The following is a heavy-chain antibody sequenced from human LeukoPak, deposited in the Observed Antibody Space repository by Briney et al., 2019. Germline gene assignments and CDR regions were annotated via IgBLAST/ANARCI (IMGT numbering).Heavy chain of an antibody. CDR1: GFTFSSYW. V-gene: IGHV3-74*01. CDR3: ARDQGAGHLIP. J-gene: IGHJ5*02. D-gene: IGHD4/OR15-4a*01. CDR2: INSDGSST. Sequence: GGSLRLSCAASGFTFSSYWMHWVRQAPGKGLVWVSRINSDGSSTSYADSVKGRLTISRDNAKNTLYLQMNSLRAEDTAVYYCARDQGAGHLIPWGQGTLVTVSS.